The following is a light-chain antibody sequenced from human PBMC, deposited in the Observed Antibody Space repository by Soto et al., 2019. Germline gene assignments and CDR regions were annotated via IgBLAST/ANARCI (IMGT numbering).Light chain of an antibody. CDR2: EVS. J-gene: IGLJ2*01. Sequence: QSALTQPPSASGSPGQSVTISCTGTSSDVGGYNYVSWYQHHPGKAPKLMIYEVSKRPSGVPDRFSGSKSGNTASLTVSGLQAEDEAEYYCCSYAGSNSLVFGGVTQLTVL. CDR1: SSDVGGYNY. CDR3: CSYAGSNSLV. V-gene: IGLV2-8*01.